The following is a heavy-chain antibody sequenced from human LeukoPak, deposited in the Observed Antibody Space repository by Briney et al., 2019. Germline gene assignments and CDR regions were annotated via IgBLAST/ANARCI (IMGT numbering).Heavy chain of an antibody. CDR1: GGSISSHY. J-gene: IGHJ5*02. Sequence: PSETLSLTCTVSGGSISSHYWSWIRQPPGKGLEWIGYIYYSGSTNYNPSLKSRVTISVDTSKNQFSLKLSSVTAADTAVYYCARDLYCSSTSCYKVGWFDPWGQGTLVTVSS. CDR3: ARDLYCSSTSCYKVGWFDP. CDR2: IYYSGST. V-gene: IGHV4-59*11. D-gene: IGHD2-2*02.